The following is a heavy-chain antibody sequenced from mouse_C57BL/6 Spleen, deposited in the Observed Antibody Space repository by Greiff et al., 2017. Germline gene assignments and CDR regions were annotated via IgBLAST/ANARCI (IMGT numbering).Heavy chain of an antibody. CDR3: ARTRSTMIYFDY. J-gene: IGHJ2*01. V-gene: IGHV2-2*01. CDR2: IWSGGST. D-gene: IGHD2-4*01. Sequence: VNLVESGPGLVQPSQSLSITCTVSGFSLTSYGVHWVRQSPGKGLEWLGVIWSGGSTDNNAAFISRLSISKDNSKSQVFFKMNSLQADDTAIYYCARTRSTMIYFDYWGQGTTLTVSS. CDR1: GFSLTSYG.